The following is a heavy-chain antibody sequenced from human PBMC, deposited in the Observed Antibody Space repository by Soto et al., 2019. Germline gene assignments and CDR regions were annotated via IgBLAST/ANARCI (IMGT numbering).Heavy chain of an antibody. V-gene: IGHV3-48*01. D-gene: IGHD2-21*02. J-gene: IGHJ3*02. CDR3: AKDGGDRHDAFDI. CDR2: ISVSSTTI. Sequence: HPGGSLRLSCAASGFTFSTYAMTWVRQAPGKGPEWVSYISVSSTTIYYADSVKGRFTISRDNSKNTLYLQMNSLRAEDTAVYYCAKDGGDRHDAFDIWGQGTMVTVSS. CDR1: GFTFSTYA.